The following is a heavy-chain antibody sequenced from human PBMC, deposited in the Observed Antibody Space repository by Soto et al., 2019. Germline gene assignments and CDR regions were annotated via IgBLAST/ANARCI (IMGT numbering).Heavy chain of an antibody. CDR2: IYYSGST. D-gene: IGHD1-26*01. J-gene: IGHJ6*02. CDR1: GGSISSYY. V-gene: IGHV4-59*12. Sequence: SETLSLTCTVSGGSISSYYWSWIRQPPGKGLEWIGYIYYSGSTNYNPSLKSRVTISVDTSKNQFSLKLSSVTAADTAVYYCARVWRQVGATYIVYYYGMDVWGQGTTVTVSS. CDR3: ARVWRQVGATYIVYYYGMDV.